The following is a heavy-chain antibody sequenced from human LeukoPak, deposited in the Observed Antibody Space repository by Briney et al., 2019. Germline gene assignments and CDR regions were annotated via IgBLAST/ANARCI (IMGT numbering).Heavy chain of an antibody. V-gene: IGHV4-38-2*02. CDR2: FYHGGST. D-gene: IGHD2-15*01. CDR1: GYSISTGYY. J-gene: IGHJ6*03. Sequence: PSETLSLTCTVSGYSISTGYYWDWIRQPPGKGLEWIGTFYHGGSTYYNPSLKSRVTISVDTSKNQFSLNLTSVTAADTAVYYCARGRILRIAKYYMDVWGKGTTVTISS. CDR3: ARGRILRIAKYYMDV.